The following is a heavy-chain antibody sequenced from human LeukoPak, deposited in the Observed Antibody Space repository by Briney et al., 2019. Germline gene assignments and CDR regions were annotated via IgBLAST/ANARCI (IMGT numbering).Heavy chain of an antibody. CDR2: ISGSGGST. Sequence: PGGSLRLSCAASGFTFSSYAMSWVRQAPGKGLEWVSAISGSGGSTYYADSVKGRFTISRDNSKNTLYLQMSSLRAEDTAVYYCAKDPYDPRAGDYWGQGTLVTVSS. V-gene: IGHV3-23*01. CDR3: AKDPYDPRAGDY. CDR1: GFTFSSYA. J-gene: IGHJ4*02. D-gene: IGHD3-22*01.